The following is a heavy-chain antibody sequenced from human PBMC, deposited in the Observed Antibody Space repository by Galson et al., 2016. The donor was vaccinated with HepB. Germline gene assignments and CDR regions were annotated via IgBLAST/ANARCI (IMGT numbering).Heavy chain of an antibody. V-gene: IGHV3-23*01. D-gene: IGHD3-10*01. CDR2: ISGSGSST. Sequence: SLRLSCAASGFSFRNYAMHWVRQAPGKGLEWVSAISGSGSSTYYADSVKGRFTISRDNSKNTLYLQMNSLRAEDTAVYYCAKGGYGSGTYYNAIQHWGQGTVVTVSS. J-gene: IGHJ1*01. CDR3: AKGGYGSGTYYNAIQH. CDR1: GFSFRNYA.